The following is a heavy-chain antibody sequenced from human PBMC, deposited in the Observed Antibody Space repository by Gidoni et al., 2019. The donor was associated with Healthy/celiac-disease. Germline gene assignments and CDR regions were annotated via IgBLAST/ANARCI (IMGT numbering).Heavy chain of an antibody. Sequence: QVQLQQWGAGLLKPSETLSLTCAVYGGSFSGYYWSWIRQPPGKGLEWIGEINHSGSTNYNPSLKSRVTISVDTSKNQFSLKLSSVTAADTAVYYCARGSPPMVYAAVGGMDVWGQGTTVTVSS. D-gene: IGHD2-8*01. J-gene: IGHJ6*02. CDR2: INHSGST. CDR1: GGSFSGYY. V-gene: IGHV4-34*01. CDR3: ARGSPPMVYAAVGGMDV.